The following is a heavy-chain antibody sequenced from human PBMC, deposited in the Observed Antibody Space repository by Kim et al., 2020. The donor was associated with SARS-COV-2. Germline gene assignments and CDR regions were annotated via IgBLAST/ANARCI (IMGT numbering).Heavy chain of an antibody. J-gene: IGHJ6*02. CDR1: GGSISSGDYY. V-gene: IGHV4-30-4*01. D-gene: IGHD3-22*01. CDR2: IYYSGST. CDR3: ARGDYDSSGFGGMDV. Sequence: SETLSLTCTVSGGSISSGDYYWSWIREPPGKGLEWIGYIYYSGSTYYNPSLKSRVTISVDTSKNQFSLKLSSVTAADTAVYYCARGDYDSSGFGGMDVWGQGTTVTVSS.